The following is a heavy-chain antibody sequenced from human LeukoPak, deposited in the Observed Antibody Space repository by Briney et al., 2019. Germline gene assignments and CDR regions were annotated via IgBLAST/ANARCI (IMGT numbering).Heavy chain of an antibody. J-gene: IGHJ5*02. Sequence: SETLSLTCTVSGGPISSSSYYWGWIRQPPGKGLEWIGSIYYSGSTYYNPSLKSRVTISVDTSKNQFSLKLSSVTAADTAVYYCARPRIAAAGTGWFDPWGQGTLVTVSS. D-gene: IGHD6-13*01. CDR2: IYYSGST. CDR3: ARPRIAAAGTGWFDP. V-gene: IGHV4-39*01. CDR1: GGPISSSSYY.